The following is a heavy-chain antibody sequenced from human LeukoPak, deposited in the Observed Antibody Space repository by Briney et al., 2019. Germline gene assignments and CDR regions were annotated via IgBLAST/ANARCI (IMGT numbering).Heavy chain of an antibody. CDR3: AKAPLLTPEN. CDR1: GFTFSNSD. Sequence: GGSLTLSCTASGFTFSNSDMNWVRQAPGKGLEWVSCIRGSGYNPEYTDSVKGRFTISRDNSRNTLYLQLNSLRAEDTALYYCAKAPLLTPENWGQGTLVIVSS. D-gene: IGHD2-8*02. J-gene: IGHJ4*02. V-gene: IGHV3-23*01. CDR2: IRGSGYNP.